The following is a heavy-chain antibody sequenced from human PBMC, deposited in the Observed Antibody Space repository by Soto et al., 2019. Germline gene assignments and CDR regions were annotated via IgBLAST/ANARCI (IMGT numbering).Heavy chain of an antibody. V-gene: IGHV2-70*04. D-gene: IGHD3-22*01. CDR3: ARTLALYDSSGYPDNWFDP. CDR2: IDWDDDK. CDR1: GFSLSTSGMR. J-gene: IGHJ5*02. Sequence: ASGRTLVKPTQTLRLTCTFSGFSLSTSGMRVSWIRQPPGKALEWLARIDWDDDKFYSTSLKTRLTISKDTSKNQVVLTMTNMDPADTATYYCARTLALYDSSGYPDNWFDPWAQGTLVTLSS.